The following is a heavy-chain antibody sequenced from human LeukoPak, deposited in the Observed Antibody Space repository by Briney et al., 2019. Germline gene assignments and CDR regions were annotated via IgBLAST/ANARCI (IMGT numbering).Heavy chain of an antibody. CDR1: GFTFSSYS. J-gene: IGHJ4*02. D-gene: IGHD3-3*01. V-gene: IGHV3-74*01. CDR2: INSDGSTI. CDR3: ARSARLMKGVVEVTALDD. Sequence: PGGSLRLSCAASGFTFSSYSMNWVRQAPGKGLVWVSRINSDGSTINYADSVKGRFTIARDNAKNSVYLEMNSLRADDTAVYYCARSARLMKGVVEVTALDDWGQGTLVTVSS.